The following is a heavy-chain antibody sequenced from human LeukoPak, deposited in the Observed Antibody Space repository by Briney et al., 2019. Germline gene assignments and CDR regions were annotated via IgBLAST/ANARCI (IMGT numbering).Heavy chain of an antibody. CDR3: ARTTEGYCSGGSCYSYYYYMDV. CDR2: IHYSGST. Sequence: LETLSLTCTVSGGSISNYYWSWIRQPPGKGLEWIGYIHYSGSTSYNPSLKSRVTISVDTSKNQFSLKLRFVTPADTAVYYCARTTEGYCSGGSCYSYYYYMDVWGKGTTVTVSS. J-gene: IGHJ6*03. D-gene: IGHD2-15*01. CDR1: GGSISNYY. V-gene: IGHV4-59*01.